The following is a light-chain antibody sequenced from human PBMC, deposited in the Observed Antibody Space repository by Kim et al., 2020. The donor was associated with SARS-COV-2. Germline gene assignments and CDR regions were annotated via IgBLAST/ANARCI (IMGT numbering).Light chain of an antibody. CDR3: DSYGSSLDGSVL. CDR1: SSNIGAGYD. J-gene: IGLJ2*01. Sequence: QSVLTQPPSVSGAPGQRVTISCTGSSSNIGAGYDVYWYQQLPGTAPQLLIYGNSNRPSGVPDRFSGSVSGTSAALATTGLQAEDEADYYCDSYGSSLDGSVLFGGGTQLTVL. V-gene: IGLV1-40*01. CDR2: GNS.